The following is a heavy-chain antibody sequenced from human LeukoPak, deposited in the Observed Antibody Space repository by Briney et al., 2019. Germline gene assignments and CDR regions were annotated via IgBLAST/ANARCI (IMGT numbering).Heavy chain of an antibody. D-gene: IGHD2-8*01. V-gene: IGHV3-30*09. J-gene: IGHJ4*02. CDR1: GFTFSSYA. CDR3: ARGLMGGYPHFDY. CDR2: ISYDGSNT. Sequence: GRSLRLSFAASGFTFSSYAIHWVRQAPGKGLEWVALISYDGSNTYYADSVKGRFAVSRDNAKNSLYLQMNSLRAEDTALYYCARGLMGGYPHFDYWGQGTLVTVSS.